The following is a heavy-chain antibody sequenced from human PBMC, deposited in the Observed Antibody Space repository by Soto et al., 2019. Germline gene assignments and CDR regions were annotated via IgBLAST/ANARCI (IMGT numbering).Heavy chain of an antibody. Sequence: EVQLLESGGDLVQPGGSLRLSCAASGFTFSTFVMNWVRQAPGEGLEWLSAISTSGDRTYYADSVKGRFTISRDNSKNTLYLQMNSLRVEDTAVYYCAKKYNSGGGGPNWFDPWGQGTLVTVSS. D-gene: IGHD3-10*01. V-gene: IGHV3-23*01. CDR2: ISTSGDRT. J-gene: IGHJ5*02. CDR1: GFTFSTFV. CDR3: AKKYNSGGGGPNWFDP.